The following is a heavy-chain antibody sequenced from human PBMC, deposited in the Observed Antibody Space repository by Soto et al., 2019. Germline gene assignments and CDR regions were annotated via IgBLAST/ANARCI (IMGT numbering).Heavy chain of an antibody. CDR3: AREYSGSHFDY. CDR1: GYTFTSYA. V-gene: IGHV1-3*01. D-gene: IGHD1-26*01. Sequence: ASVKVSCKASGYTFTSYAMHWVRQAPGQRLEWMGWINAGNGNTKYSQKLQGRVTITRDTSTSTAYMELSSLRSEDTAVYYCAREYSGSHFDYWGQGTLVTVSS. J-gene: IGHJ4*01. CDR2: INAGNGNT.